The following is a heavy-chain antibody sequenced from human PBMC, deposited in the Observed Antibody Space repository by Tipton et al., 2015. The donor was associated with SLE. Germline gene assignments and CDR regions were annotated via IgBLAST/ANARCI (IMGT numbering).Heavy chain of an antibody. CDR2: IYTSGST. CDR1: GGSISSYY. D-gene: IGHD4-17*01. Sequence: LSLTCTVSGGSISSYYWSWIRQPAGKGLEWIGRIYTSGSTNHNPSLKSRVTMSVDTSKNQFSLKLSSVTAADTAVYYCARDRTTVTTLSYFDYWGQGTLVTVSS. J-gene: IGHJ4*02. V-gene: IGHV4-4*07. CDR3: ARDRTTVTTLSYFDY.